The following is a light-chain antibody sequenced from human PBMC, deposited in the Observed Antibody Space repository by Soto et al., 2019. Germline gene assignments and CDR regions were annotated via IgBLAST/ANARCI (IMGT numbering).Light chain of an antibody. V-gene: IGKV1-5*03. CDR1: QSISSW. CDR3: QQYNSYSLT. J-gene: IGKJ4*01. CDR2: KAS. Sequence: DIQMTQSPSTLSASVGDRVTITCRASQSISSWLAWYQQKPGKAPKFLIYKASNLESGVPSRFSGSGSGTELTLTISSLQPDDSATYYCQQYNSYSLTFGGGTKVEIK.